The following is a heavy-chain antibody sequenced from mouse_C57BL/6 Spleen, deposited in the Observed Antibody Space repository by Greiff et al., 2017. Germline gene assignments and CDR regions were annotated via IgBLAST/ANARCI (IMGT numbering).Heavy chain of an antibody. CDR1: GFNIKDYY. V-gene: IGHV14-2*01. CDR3: ARNYYYGSPNWYFDV. CDR2: IDPEDGET. J-gene: IGHJ1*03. Sequence: VQLQQSGAELVKPGASVKLSCTASGFNIKDYYMHWVKQRTEQGLEWIGRIDPEDGETKYAPKFPGKATITADTSSNTAYLQLSSLTSEDTAVYYCARNYYYGSPNWYFDVWGTGTTVTVSS. D-gene: IGHD1-1*01.